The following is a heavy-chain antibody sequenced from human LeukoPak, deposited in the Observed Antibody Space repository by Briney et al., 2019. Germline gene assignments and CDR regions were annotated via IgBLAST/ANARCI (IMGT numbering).Heavy chain of an antibody. D-gene: IGHD3-3*01. CDR2: IIPIFGTA. V-gene: IGHV1-69*13. CDR1: GGTFSSYA. Sequence: EASVKVSCKASGGTFSSYAISWVRQAPGQGLEWMGGIIPIFGTANYAQKFQGRVTITADESTSTAYMELSSLRSEDTAVYYCARSAYYDLWSGYYLPFDYWGQGTLVTVSS. J-gene: IGHJ4*02. CDR3: ARSAYYDLWSGYYLPFDY.